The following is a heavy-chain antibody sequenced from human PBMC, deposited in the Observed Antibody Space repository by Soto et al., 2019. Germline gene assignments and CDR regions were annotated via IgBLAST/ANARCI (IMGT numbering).Heavy chain of an antibody. CDR2: ISSNGGST. CDR3: ARDRSACSGGSCYSGWFDP. V-gene: IGHV3-64*01. Sequence: GGSLRLSCAASGFTFSSYAMHWVRQAPGKGLEYVSAISSNGGSTYYANSVKGKFTISRDNSKNTLYLQMGSLRAEDMAVYYCARDRSACSGGSCYSGWFDPWGQGTLVTVSS. D-gene: IGHD2-15*01. CDR1: GFTFSSYA. J-gene: IGHJ5*02.